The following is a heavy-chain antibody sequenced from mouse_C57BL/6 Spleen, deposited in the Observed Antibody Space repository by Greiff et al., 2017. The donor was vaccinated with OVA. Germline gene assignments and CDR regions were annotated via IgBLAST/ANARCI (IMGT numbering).Heavy chain of an antibody. Sequence: QVQLQQSGAELVKPGASVKISCKASGYAFSSYWMNWVKQRPGKGLEWIGQIYPGDGDTNYNGKFKGKATLTADKSSSTAYMQLSSLTSEDSAVYFRARSGHYGSSYVYYFDHWGQGTTPT. CDR3: ARSGHYGSSYVYYFDH. J-gene: IGHJ2*01. D-gene: IGHD1-1*01. CDR2: IYPGDGDT. CDR1: GYAFSSYW. V-gene: IGHV1-80*01.